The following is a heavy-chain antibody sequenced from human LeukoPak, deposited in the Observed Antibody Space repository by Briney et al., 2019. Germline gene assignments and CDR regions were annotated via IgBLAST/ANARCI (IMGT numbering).Heavy chain of an antibody. V-gene: IGHV3-23*01. J-gene: IGHJ4*02. D-gene: IGHD4-17*01. CDR2: ISGSGGRT. Sequence: GGSLRLSCAASGFTVSSYAMSWVRQVPGKGLEWVSSISGSGGRTYYANSVKGRFTISRDNSKNTLYLQMNSLRAEDTAVYYCATTVTTRVDYWGQGTLVTVSS. CDR1: GFTVSSYA. CDR3: ATTVTTRVDY.